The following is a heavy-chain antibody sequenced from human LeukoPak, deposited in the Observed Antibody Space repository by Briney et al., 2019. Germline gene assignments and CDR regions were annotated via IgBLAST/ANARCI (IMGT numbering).Heavy chain of an antibody. CDR2: INHSGST. Sequence: SETLSLTCAVYGGSFSGYYWSWIRQPPGKGLEWIGEINHSGSTNYNPSLKSRVTISVDTSKNQFSLKLSSVTAADTAVYYCASRTRDCRGGSCYSPFDYWGQGTLVTVSS. CDR3: ASRTRDCRGGSCYSPFDY. CDR1: GGSFSGYY. V-gene: IGHV4-34*01. D-gene: IGHD2-15*01. J-gene: IGHJ4*02.